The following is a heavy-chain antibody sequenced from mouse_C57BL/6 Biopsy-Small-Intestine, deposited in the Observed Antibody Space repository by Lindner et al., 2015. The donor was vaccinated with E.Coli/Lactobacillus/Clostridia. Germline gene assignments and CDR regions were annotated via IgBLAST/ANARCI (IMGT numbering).Heavy chain of an antibody. CDR3: ARDCSGGSCYGFYYGLDL. CDR2: TIPLFRRT. Sequence: SVKVSCKASGGTTTSYALSWLRQAPGQGPEWMGGTIPLFRRTSYAQKFQGRVTITEDKSTDTVYMELNSLRPDDTAIYYCARDCSGGSCYGFYYGLDLWGQGTTVTVSS. J-gene: IGHJ1*01. D-gene: IGHD1-1*01. CDR1: GGTTTSYA. V-gene: IGHV1-69*02.